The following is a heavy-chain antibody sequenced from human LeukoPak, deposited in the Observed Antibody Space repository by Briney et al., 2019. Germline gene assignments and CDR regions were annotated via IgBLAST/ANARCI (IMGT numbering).Heavy chain of an antibody. D-gene: IGHD6-19*01. CDR2: INPNSGGT. Sequence: ASVTVSCKASGYTFTGYYMHWVRQAPGQGLEWMGWINPNSGGTNYAQKFQGRVTMTRDTSISTAYMELSRLRSDDTAVYYCARPRRGYSSGWYEYWFDPWGQGTLVTVSS. J-gene: IGHJ5*02. CDR3: ARPRRGYSSGWYEYWFDP. V-gene: IGHV1-2*02. CDR1: GYTFTGYY.